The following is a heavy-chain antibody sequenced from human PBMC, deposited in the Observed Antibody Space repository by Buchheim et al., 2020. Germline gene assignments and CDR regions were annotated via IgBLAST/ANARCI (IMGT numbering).Heavy chain of an antibody. J-gene: IGHJ5*02. CDR1: GGSISVYY. CDR3: ARVSAVAGKWNWFDP. D-gene: IGHD6-19*01. V-gene: IGHV4-59*01. CDR2: IYYSGTT. Sequence: QVQLQESGPGLVKPSETLSLTCTVSGGSISVYYWSWIRQPPGKGLEWIGHIYYSGTTNYNPSLKSRVTISIDTSKNQFSLKLSSVTAADTAVYYCARVSAVAGKWNWFDPWGQGTL.